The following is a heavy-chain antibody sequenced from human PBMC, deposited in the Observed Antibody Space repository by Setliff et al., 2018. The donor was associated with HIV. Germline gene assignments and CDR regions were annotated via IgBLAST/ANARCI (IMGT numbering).Heavy chain of an antibody. Sequence: SETLSLTCTVSGGSISNYYWSWIRQPPGKGLEWIGQIHYSGTTYYNPSLKSQFVISRDAFKNEFSLKVSSVTAADTAVYYCARAGYYYYMDVWGKGTTVTVSS. V-gene: IGHV4-59*08. CDR1: GGSISNYY. CDR2: IHYSGTT. J-gene: IGHJ6*03. CDR3: ARAGYYYYMDV.